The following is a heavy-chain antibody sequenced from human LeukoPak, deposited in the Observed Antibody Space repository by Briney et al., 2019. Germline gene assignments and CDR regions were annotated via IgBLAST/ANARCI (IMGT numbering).Heavy chain of an antibody. CDR2: ISGSGGST. CDR3: AKGKVATTYFDY. V-gene: IGHV3-23*01. J-gene: IGHJ4*02. Sequence: GESLKISCAASGFTFSSYAMSWVRQAPGKGLEWVSAISGSGGSTYYADSVKGRFTISRDNSKNTLYLQMNSLRAEDTAVYYCAKGKVATTYFDYWGQGTLVTVSS. CDR1: GFTFSSYA. D-gene: IGHD5-12*01.